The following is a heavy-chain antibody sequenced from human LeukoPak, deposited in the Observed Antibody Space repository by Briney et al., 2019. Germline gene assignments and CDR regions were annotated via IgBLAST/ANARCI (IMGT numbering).Heavy chain of an antibody. CDR1: GYSISSGYY. Sequence: SETLSLTCTVSGYSISSGYYWGWIRQPPGKGLEWIGSIYHSGSTYYNPSLKSRVTISVDTSKNQFSLKLSSVTAADTAVYYCARDQPIVGATGYYFDYWGQGTLVTVSS. CDR3: ARDQPIVGATGYYFDY. J-gene: IGHJ4*02. D-gene: IGHD1-26*01. CDR2: IYHSGST. V-gene: IGHV4-38-2*02.